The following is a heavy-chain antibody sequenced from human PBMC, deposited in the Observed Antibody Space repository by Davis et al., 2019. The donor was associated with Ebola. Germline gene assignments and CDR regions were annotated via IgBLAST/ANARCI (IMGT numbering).Heavy chain of an antibody. Sequence: GESLKISCAASGFTFSDYAMSWVRQAPGKGLEWVSAVTSGGVSTYYADSVKGRFTISRDNSRNTLYLQMSTLRLEDTALYYCAKDGPVPNYYHSSGYSLAIDHWGRGTVVTVSS. CDR1: GFTFSDYA. CDR3: AKDGPVPNYYHSSGYSLAIDH. J-gene: IGHJ4*02. D-gene: IGHD3-22*01. CDR2: VTSGGVST. V-gene: IGHV3-23*01.